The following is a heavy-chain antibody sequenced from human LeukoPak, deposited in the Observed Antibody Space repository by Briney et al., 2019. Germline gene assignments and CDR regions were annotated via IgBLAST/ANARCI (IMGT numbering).Heavy chain of an antibody. V-gene: IGHV4-4*02. Sequence: SGTLSLTCAVSGGSISRSNWWSWVRQPPGKGLEWIGYIYYSGSTYYNPSLKSRVTISVDTSKNQFSLKLSSVTAADTAVYYCARDPRFGGAWFDPWGQGTLVTVSS. J-gene: IGHJ5*02. CDR2: IYYSGST. CDR3: ARDPRFGGAWFDP. CDR1: GGSISRSNW. D-gene: IGHD3-10*02.